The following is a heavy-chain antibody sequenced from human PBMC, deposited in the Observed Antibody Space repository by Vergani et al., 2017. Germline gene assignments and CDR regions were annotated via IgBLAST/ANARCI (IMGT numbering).Heavy chain of an antibody. CDR2: IYTSGAT. CDR1: GGSFSTGGQS. V-gene: IGHV4-61*02. Sequence: QVQLQESGPGLVKPSQTLSLTCTVSGGSFSTGGQSWTWLRQSAGKGLEWIGRIYTSGATNYNPSLRSRAFMSVDASKKQFSLKLTSVTAADTAVYDCARDGGEYDKDALDVWGQGTKVTVTS. CDR3: ARDGGEYDKDALDV. J-gene: IGHJ3*01. D-gene: IGHD2-21*01.